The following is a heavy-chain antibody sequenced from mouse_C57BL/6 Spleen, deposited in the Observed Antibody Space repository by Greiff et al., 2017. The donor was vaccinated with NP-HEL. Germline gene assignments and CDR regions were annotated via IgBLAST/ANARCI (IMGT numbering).Heavy chain of an antibody. D-gene: IGHD1-1*01. CDR2: INPNNGGT. J-gene: IGHJ2*01. V-gene: IGHV1-26*01. CDR3: ANYYGSSYRNFDY. CDR1: GYTFTDYY. Sequence: VQLQQSGPELVKPGASVKISCKASGYTFTDYYMNWVKQSHGKSLEWIGDINPNNGGTSYNQKFKGKATLTVDKSSSTAYMELRSLTSEDSAVYYCANYYGSSYRNFDYWGQGTTLTVSS.